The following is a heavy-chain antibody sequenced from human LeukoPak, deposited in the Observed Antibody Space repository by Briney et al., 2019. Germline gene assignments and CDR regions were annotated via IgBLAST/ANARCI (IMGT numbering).Heavy chain of an antibody. CDR2: INPSGGTT. CDR1: GYTFTSYY. V-gene: IGHV1-46*01. CDR3: ASGPTYYYDSTGYSEAWYFDL. J-gene: IGHJ2*01. Sequence: ASVKVSCKASGYTFTSYYMHWVRQAPGQGLEWMGIINPSGGTTSCAQKFRGRGTMTRDTSRSTVYSELSSLRSEDTAVYYCASGPTYYYDSTGYSEAWYFDLWGRGTLVTASS. D-gene: IGHD3-22*01.